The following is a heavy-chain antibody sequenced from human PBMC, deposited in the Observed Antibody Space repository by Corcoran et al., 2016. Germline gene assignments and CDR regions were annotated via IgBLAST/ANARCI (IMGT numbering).Heavy chain of an antibody. Sequence: QVQLQESGPGLVKPSETLSLTCTVSGYSISSGYYWGWIRQPPGKGLEWIGSIYHSGSTYFNPSLQSRVTISVDTSKNQFSLKLRSVTAADTAGYDCARGSSGYGYVSDYWGQGSLVTVSS. CDR1: GYSISSGYY. CDR2: IYHSGST. D-gene: IGHD3-10*02. CDR3: ARGSSGYGYVSDY. V-gene: IGHV4-38-2*02. J-gene: IGHJ4*02.